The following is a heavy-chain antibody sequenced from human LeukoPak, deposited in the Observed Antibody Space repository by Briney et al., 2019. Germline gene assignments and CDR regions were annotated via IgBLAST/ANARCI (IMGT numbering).Heavy chain of an antibody. J-gene: IGHJ4*02. D-gene: IGHD3-9*01. V-gene: IGHV1-46*01. CDR3: ARDWGGDYDILTGSRDY. CDR2: INPSGGST. CDR1: GYTFTSYY. Sequence: ASVKVSCKASGYTFTSYYMHWVRQAPGQGLEWMGIINPSGGSTSYAQKFQGRVIMTRDTSTSTVYMELSSLRSEDTAVYYCARDWGGDYDILTGSRDYWGQGTLVTVSS.